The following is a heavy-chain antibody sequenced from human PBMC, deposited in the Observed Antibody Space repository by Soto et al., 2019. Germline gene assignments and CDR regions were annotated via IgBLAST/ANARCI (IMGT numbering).Heavy chain of an antibody. J-gene: IGHJ4*02. CDR3: ARDDAGYNWNDVGDY. D-gene: IGHD1-20*01. V-gene: IGHV3-30-3*01. CDR2: ISYDGSNK. CDR1: GFTFSSYA. Sequence: QVQPVESGGGVVQPGRSLRLSCAASGFTFSSYAMHWVRQAPGKGLERVAVISYDGSNKYYADSVKGRFTISRDNSKNTLYLQMNSLRAEDTAVYYCARDDAGYNWNDVGDYWGQGTLVTVSS.